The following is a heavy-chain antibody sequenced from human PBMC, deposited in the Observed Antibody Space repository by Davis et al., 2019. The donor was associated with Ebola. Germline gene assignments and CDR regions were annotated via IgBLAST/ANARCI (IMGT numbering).Heavy chain of an antibody. Sequence: SETLSLTCTVFGGSISSYYWSWIRQPPGKGLEWIGEIYHSGSTNYNPSLKSRVTISVDKSKNQFSLKLSSVTAADTAVYYCARDGFARGGWFDPWGQGTLVTVSS. CDR3: ARDGFARGGWFDP. J-gene: IGHJ5*02. CDR1: GGSISSYY. V-gene: IGHV4-59*12. CDR2: IYHSGST. D-gene: IGHD3-10*01.